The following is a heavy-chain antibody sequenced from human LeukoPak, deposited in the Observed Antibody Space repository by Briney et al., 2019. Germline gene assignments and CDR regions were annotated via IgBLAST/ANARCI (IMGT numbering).Heavy chain of an antibody. V-gene: IGHV1-69*04. CDR3: ARDLVVEVPSSLGY. CDR1: GGSFRNYA. J-gene: IGHJ4*02. Sequence: GASVTVSCKASGGSFRNYAMHWVRQAPGQGLEWMGRIIPLLDTTDYAQKFQGRLTIAADKSTNTAYMEVTSLRPDDTAVYFCARDLVVEVPSSLGYWGQGTLVTVSS. D-gene: IGHD3-16*01. CDR2: IIPLLDTT.